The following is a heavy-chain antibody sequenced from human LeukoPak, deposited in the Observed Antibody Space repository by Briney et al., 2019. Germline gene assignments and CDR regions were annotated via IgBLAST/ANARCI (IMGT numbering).Heavy chain of an antibody. V-gene: IGHV5-51*01. CDR2: IHPGDSDT. CDR1: GYTFTSYW. J-gene: IGHJ4*02. CDR3: ARSPWNSYDY. D-gene: IGHD1-1*01. Sequence: PGESLKISCKGSGYTFTSYWIGWVRQMPGKGLEWMGIIHPGDSDTRYSPPFQGQVTISVDRSISTAYLQWSSLKASDTAMYYCARSPWNSYDYWGQGTLVTVSS.